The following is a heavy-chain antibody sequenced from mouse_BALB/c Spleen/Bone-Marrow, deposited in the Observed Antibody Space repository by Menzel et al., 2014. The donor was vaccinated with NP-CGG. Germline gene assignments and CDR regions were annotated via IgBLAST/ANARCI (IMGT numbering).Heavy chain of an antibody. V-gene: IGHV5-15*02. J-gene: IGHJ4*01. CDR3: TRNYGNQGAMDY. CDR2: ISNLAYSI. D-gene: IGHD2-1*01. CDR1: GFTFSDYG. Sequence: EVKVVESGGGLVQPGGSRKLSCAASGFTFSDYGMAWVRQAPGKGPEWVAFISNLAYSIYYADTVTGRFTISRENAKSPLYLEMSSLRSEDTAIYYCTRNYGNQGAMDYWGQGTSVTVSS.